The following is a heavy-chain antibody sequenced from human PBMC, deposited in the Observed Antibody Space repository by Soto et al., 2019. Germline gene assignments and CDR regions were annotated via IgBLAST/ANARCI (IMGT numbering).Heavy chain of an antibody. D-gene: IGHD2-2*01. J-gene: IGHJ4*02. CDR3: ASGWLVVPAPFDY. Sequence: QVQLVESGGGVVQPGRSLRLSCAASGFAFSSYGMHWVRQAPGKGLEWVAVIWYDGSNKYYADSVKGRFTISRDNSKNTLYLQMNSLRAEDTAVYYCASGWLVVPAPFDYWGQGTLVTVSS. CDR1: GFAFSSYG. CDR2: IWYDGSNK. V-gene: IGHV3-33*01.